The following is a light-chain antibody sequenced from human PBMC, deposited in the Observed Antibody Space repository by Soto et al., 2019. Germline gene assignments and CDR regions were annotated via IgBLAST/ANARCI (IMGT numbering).Light chain of an antibody. J-gene: IGKJ2*01. V-gene: IGKV3-15*01. CDR3: QQYNNWPYT. Sequence: EIVMTQSPATLSVSPGERATLSCRASQSVTSNLAWYQQKPGQAPRLLIYGESTRATGIPARFSGSGSGTEFTLTISSLQSEDFAVYYCQQYNNWPYTFGLGTRLEIK. CDR2: GES. CDR1: QSVTSN.